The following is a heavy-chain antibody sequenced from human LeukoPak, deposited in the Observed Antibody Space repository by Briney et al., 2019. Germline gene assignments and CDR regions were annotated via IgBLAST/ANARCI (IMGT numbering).Heavy chain of an antibody. J-gene: IGHJ4*02. D-gene: IGHD5-24*01. V-gene: IGHV1-69*13. CDR1: GGTFSSYA. CDR3: ARDLRTFRWLHSLGY. CDR2: IIPIFGTA. Sequence: GASVKVSCKASGGTFSSYAISWVRQAPGQGLEWMGGIIPIFGTANYAQKFQGRVTITAGESTSTAYMELRSLRSDDTAVYYCARDLRTFRWLHSLGYWGQGTLVTVSS.